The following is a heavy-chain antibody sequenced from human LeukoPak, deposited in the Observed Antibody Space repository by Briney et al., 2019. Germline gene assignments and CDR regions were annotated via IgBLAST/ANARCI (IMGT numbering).Heavy chain of an antibody. J-gene: IGHJ3*02. Sequence: GGSLRLSCAASGFTFSSYWMHWVPQAPGKGLVWVSYISSSSSTIYYADSVKGRFTISRDNARNSLYLQMNSLRAEDTAVYYCARGGNYYHEAFDIWGQGTMVTVSS. CDR2: ISSSSSTI. CDR1: GFTFSSYW. CDR3: ARGGNYYHEAFDI. D-gene: IGHD1-26*01. V-gene: IGHV3-48*01.